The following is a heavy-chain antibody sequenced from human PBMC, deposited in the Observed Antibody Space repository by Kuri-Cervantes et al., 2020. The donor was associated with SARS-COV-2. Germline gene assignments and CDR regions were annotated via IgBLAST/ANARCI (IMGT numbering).Heavy chain of an antibody. V-gene: IGHV3-9*01. Sequence: GGSLRLSCAASGFTFDDYAMHWVRQAPGKGLEWVSGISWNSDSIGYADSVKGRFTISRDNAKNTVYVQMNSLRAEDTAVYYCARGGGVVSYGLDVWGQGTTVTVSS. CDR3: ARGGGVVSYGLDV. CDR2: ISWNSDSI. CDR1: GFTFDDYA. J-gene: IGHJ6*02. D-gene: IGHD3-16*01.